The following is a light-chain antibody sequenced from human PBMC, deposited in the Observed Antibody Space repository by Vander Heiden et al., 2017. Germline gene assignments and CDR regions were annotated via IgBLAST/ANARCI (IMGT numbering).Light chain of an antibody. V-gene: IGKV3-11*01. Sequence: EIVLTQSPATLSLSPGERATLSCRASQSVSSYLAWYQQKPGQAPRLLIYDASNRATGIPARFSGSGSGTDFTLTISSLEPEDFAVYYCQQRSNGPPITFGQGTRLELN. CDR1: QSVSSY. J-gene: IGKJ5*01. CDR3: QQRSNGPPIT. CDR2: DAS.